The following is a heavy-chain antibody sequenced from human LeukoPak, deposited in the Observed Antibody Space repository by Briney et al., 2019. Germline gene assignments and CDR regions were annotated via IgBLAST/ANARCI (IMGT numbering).Heavy chain of an antibody. V-gene: IGHV3-43*01. CDR3: AKGDVDSPMNFYH. CDR1: GFMFDDYT. J-gene: IGHJ4*02. D-gene: IGHD5-18*01. Sequence: GVSLRLSCAASGFMFDDYTMHWVRQTPGKGVEWISLINWDGGSRYYAASVKGRFTVSRDNSKNSLYLQMNSLRTEDTALYYCAKGDVDSPMNFYHWGQGTLVTVSA. CDR2: INWDGGSR.